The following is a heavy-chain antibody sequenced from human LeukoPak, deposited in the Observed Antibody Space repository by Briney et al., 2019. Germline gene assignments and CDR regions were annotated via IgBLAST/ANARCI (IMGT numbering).Heavy chain of an antibody. CDR1: GFTFNNYW. CDR3: ARERGWELPSSFDS. D-gene: IGHD1-26*01. Sequence: GGSLRFSCAASGFTFNNYWMSWVRQAPGKGLEWVANIKPDGGDKYYVGSVKGRFTISRDNDKNSMCLQMNSLRAEDTAVYYCARERGWELPSSFDSWGQGTLVTVSS. V-gene: IGHV3-7*01. J-gene: IGHJ4*02. CDR2: IKPDGGDK.